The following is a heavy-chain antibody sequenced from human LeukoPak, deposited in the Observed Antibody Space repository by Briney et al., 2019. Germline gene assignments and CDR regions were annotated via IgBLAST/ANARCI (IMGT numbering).Heavy chain of an antibody. D-gene: IGHD3-16*01. CDR3: YSLEGVDY. CDR2: INSAGDT. V-gene: IGHV3-13*01. CDR1: GFTFSDYD. Sequence: GGSLRLSCAASGFTFSDYDMHWVRQATGKGLEWVSTINSAGDTYYAGSVKGRFTISRDNSKNTLYLQMNSLRAEDTAVYYCYSLEGVDYWGQGTLVTVSS. J-gene: IGHJ4*02.